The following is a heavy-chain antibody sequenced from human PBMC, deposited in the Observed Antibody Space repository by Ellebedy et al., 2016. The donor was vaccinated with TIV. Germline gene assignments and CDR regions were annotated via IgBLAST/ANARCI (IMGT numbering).Heavy chain of an antibody. Sequence: MPSETLSLTCTASGGSINGYYWSWVRQPPGKGLEWIGHIHSSGGPDYIPSLKSRLTISVDTSKNQFSLRLSSVTAADTAIYYCARDKTTVTPADPRLGVDVWGQGTTVTVSS. CDR1: GGSINGYY. CDR2: IHSSGGP. J-gene: IGHJ6*02. D-gene: IGHD4-17*01. V-gene: IGHV4-59*12. CDR3: ARDKTTVTPADPRLGVDV.